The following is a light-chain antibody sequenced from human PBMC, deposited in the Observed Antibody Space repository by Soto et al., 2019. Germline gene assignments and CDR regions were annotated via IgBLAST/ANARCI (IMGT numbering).Light chain of an antibody. J-gene: IGKJ3*01. V-gene: IGKV1-27*01. CDR1: QGIKNS. CDR2: AAS. CDR3: QKYFSVPFT. Sequence: DIQMTQSPSSLSSSVGDRVTITCRASQGIKNSLAWYQQKPGKVPKLLIYAASTVHSGVPSRFSGSGSGTDFTLTITNLQPEDVATYYCQKYFSVPFTFGPGTKVDIK.